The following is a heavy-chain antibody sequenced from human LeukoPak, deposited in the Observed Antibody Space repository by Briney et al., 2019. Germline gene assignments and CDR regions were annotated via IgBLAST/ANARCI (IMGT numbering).Heavy chain of an antibody. Sequence: SETLSLTCTVSGGSISSSSYYWGWIRQPPGKGLEWIGSIYYSGSTYYNPSLQSRATMSVDTSKNQFSLKLTSVTAADTAVYYCARGTYYYYDSSGYLFWVDPWGQGTLVTVSS. CDR2: IYYSGST. J-gene: IGHJ5*02. V-gene: IGHV4-39*07. CDR1: GGSISSSSYY. CDR3: ARGTYYYYDSSGYLFWVDP. D-gene: IGHD3-22*01.